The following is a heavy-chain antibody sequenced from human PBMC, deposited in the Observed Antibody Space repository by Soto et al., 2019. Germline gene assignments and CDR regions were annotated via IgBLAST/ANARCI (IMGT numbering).Heavy chain of an antibody. Sequence: QLQLQESGPGLVKPSETLSLACTVSGGSISSISYYWDWIRQPPGKVLEWIGSMYYSGATYHNPSLQSRVTISVDTSKNQFSLHLSSVTAADTAVYYCARHAAYDSVWGKSDGSDYWGQGTLVTVSS. CDR2: MYYSGAT. J-gene: IGHJ4*02. D-gene: IGHD3-16*01. CDR1: GGSISSISYY. CDR3: ARHAAYDSVWGKSDGSDY. V-gene: IGHV4-39*01.